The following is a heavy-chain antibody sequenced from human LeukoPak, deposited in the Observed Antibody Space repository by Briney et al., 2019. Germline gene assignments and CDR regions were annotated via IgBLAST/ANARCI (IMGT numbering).Heavy chain of an antibody. V-gene: IGHV3-74*01. CDR3: ARSMGE. D-gene: IGHD3-16*01. CDR2: INTDGSGT. CDR1: GFTFSGSW. J-gene: IGHJ4*02. Sequence: GGSLRLSCDASGFTFSGSWMHWLRQAPGKGLEWVSRINTDGSGTSYADSVKGRFTISRDNAKNTLYLQMNSLRAEDTAVYYCARSMGEGGQGTLVTVSS.